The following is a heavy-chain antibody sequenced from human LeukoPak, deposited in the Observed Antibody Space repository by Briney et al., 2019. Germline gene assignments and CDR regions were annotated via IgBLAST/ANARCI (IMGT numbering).Heavy chain of an antibody. CDR1: GGSISSYY. CDR2: IYYNGST. CDR3: ARERKGSIDY. V-gene: IGHV4-59*12. J-gene: IGHJ4*02. Sequence: SETLSLTCTVSGGSISSYYWSWIRQPPGKGLEWIGNIYYNGSTYYNPSLKSRVTISVDTSKNQFSLKLSSVTAADTGVYYCARERKGSIDYWGQGTLVTVSS. D-gene: IGHD1-14*01.